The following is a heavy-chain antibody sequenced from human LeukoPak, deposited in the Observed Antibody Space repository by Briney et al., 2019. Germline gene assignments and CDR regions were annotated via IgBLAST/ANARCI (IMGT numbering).Heavy chain of an antibody. Sequence: GASVKVSCKASGCTFTSYYMHWVREAPGQGLEWMGIINPSGGSTSYAQKFQGRVTMTRDMSTSTVYMELSSLRSEDTAVYYCVREPQKQRVEPYTWGFDPWGQGTLVTVSS. CDR3: VREPQKQRVEPYTWGFDP. CDR2: INPSGGST. CDR1: GCTFTSYY. V-gene: IGHV1-46*01. D-gene: IGHD1-14*01. J-gene: IGHJ5*02.